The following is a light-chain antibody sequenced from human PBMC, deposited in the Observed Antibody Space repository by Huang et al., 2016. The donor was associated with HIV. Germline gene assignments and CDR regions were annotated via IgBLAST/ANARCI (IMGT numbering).Light chain of an antibody. V-gene: IGKV4-1*01. CDR3: QQYYSTLT. CDR1: QSVLYSSNNKNY. J-gene: IGKJ4*01. CDR2: WAS. Sequence: DIVMTQSPDSLAVSLGKRATINCKSSQSVLYSSNNKNYLAWYQQKPGQPPKLLIYWASTRESGVPDRFSGGGSGTDFTLTISSLQAEDVAVYYCQQYYSTLTFGGGTKVEIK.